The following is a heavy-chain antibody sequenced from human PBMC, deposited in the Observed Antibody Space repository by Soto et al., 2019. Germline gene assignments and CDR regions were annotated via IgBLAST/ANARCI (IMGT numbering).Heavy chain of an antibody. J-gene: IGHJ6*02. D-gene: IGHD2-2*01. V-gene: IGHV1-69*13. CDR2: IIPIFGTA. CDR3: VEGVVVPAADPYYYGMDV. CDR1: GGTFSSYA. Sequence: SVKVSCKASGGTFSSYAISWVRQAPGQGLEWMGGIIPIFGTANYAQKFQGRVTITADESTSTAYMELSSLRSEDTAVYYCVEGVVVPAADPYYYGMDVWGQGTTVTVSS.